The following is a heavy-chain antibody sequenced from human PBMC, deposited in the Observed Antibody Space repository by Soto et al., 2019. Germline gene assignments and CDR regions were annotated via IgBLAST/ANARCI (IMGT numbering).Heavy chain of an antibody. V-gene: IGHV3-23*01. D-gene: IGHD6-13*01. CDR2: ISGSGDNT. CDR3: GKLRSFNVAAGFDY. CDR1: GLTFSNYA. Sequence: EVQLLESGGGLVQPGGSLGLSCAASGLTFSNYAMSWVRQPPGRGLEWGSGISGSGDNTYYADSVKGRFTIARDNSKTTLSLQMNSLRAEDTDVYYCGKLRSFNVAAGFDYWGQGTLVTVSS. J-gene: IGHJ4*02.